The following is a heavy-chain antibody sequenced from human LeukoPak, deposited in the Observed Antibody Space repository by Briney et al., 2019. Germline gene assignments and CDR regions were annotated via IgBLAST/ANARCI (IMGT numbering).Heavy chain of an antibody. D-gene: IGHD6-6*01. J-gene: IGHJ4*02. CDR2: IYTSGST. CDR3: ARSGIAAREAPYYFDY. CDR1: GGSISSGSYY. V-gene: IGHV4-61*02. Sequence: SQTLSLTCTVSGGSISSGSYYWSWIRQPAGKGLEWIGRIYTSGSTNYNPSLKSRVTMSVDTSKNQFSLKLSSVTAADTAVYYCARSGIAAREAPYYFDYWGQGTLVTVSS.